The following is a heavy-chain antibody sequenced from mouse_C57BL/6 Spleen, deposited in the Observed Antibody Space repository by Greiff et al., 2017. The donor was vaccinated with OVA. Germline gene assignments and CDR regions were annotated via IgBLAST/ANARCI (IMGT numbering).Heavy chain of an antibody. V-gene: IGHV5-12*01. Sequence: EVQVVESGGGLVQPGGSLKLSYASSGFTFSDYYMYWVRQTPEKRLEWVAYISNGGGSSYYPDTGKGRFTISRDNAKNNLYLQMSRLTSEYTAMYSCANHRTAQATTWFAYWGQGTLVTVSA. CDR3: ANHRTAQATTWFAY. D-gene: IGHD3-2*02. J-gene: IGHJ3*01. CDR1: GFTFSDYY. CDR2: ISNGGGSS.